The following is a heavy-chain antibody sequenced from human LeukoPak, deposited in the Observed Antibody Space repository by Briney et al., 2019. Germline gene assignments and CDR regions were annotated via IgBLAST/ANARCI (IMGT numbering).Heavy chain of an antibody. D-gene: IGHD6-19*01. V-gene: IGHV4-61*01. Sequence: PSEALSLTCTVSGGSVSSGSYYWGWIRQPPGKGLEWIAYIYYSGRTNYNPSLKNRVTTSVDTSKNQFSLKLTSVTAADTAVYYCARSLITVAGATAGFDFWGQGTLVTVSS. CDR1: GGSVSSGSYY. CDR2: IYYSGRT. J-gene: IGHJ4*02. CDR3: ARSLITVAGATAGFDF.